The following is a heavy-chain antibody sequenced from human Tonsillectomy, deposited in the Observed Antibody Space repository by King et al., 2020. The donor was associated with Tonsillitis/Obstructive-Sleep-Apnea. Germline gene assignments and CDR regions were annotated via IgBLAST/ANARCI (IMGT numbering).Heavy chain of an antibody. CDR1: GYTLTELS. D-gene: IGHD3-3*01. Sequence: QLVQSGAEVKKPGASVKVSCKVSGYTLTELSMHWVRQAPGKGLEWMGGFDPEVGETIYAQTFQGRGTMTEDTSTATAYMELSSLRSEDTAVYYCACRYYDFWSGYPYYYYYYMDVWGKGTTVTVSS. CDR2: FDPEVGET. CDR3: ACRYYDFWSGYPYYYYYYMDV. J-gene: IGHJ6*03. V-gene: IGHV1-24*01.